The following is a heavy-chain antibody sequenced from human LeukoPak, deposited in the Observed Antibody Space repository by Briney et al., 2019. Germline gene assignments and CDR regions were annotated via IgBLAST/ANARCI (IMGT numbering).Heavy chain of an antibody. D-gene: IGHD2-2*01. V-gene: IGHV4-4*07. CDR2: IYTSGST. CDR1: GGSISSYY. J-gene: IGHJ3*02. CDR3: ARVAKVRYCSSTSCRHDAFDI. Sequence: PSETLSLTCTVSGGSISSYYWSWIRQPAGKGLEWIGRIYTSGSTNYNPSLKSRVTMSVDTSKNQCSLKLSSVTAADTAVYYCARVAKVRYCSSTSCRHDAFDIWGQGTMVTVSS.